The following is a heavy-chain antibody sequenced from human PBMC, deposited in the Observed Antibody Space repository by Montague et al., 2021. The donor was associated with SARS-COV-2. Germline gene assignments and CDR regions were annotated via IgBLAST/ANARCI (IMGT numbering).Heavy chain of an antibody. D-gene: IGHD2-15*01. CDR3: ARHHPVGGIRP. CDR2: IYYSGST. CDR1: GGSISSYY. Sequence: SETLSLTCTVSGGSISSYYWSWIRQRPGKGLEWIGFIYYSGSTNYNPSLKSRVTISVDTSKNQFSLNLSSVTAADTAVSYCARHHPVGGIRPWGQGTLVTVSS. J-gene: IGHJ5*02. V-gene: IGHV4-59*08.